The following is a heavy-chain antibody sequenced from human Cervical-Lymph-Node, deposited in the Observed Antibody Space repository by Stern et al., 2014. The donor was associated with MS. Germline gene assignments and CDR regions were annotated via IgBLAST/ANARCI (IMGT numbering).Heavy chain of an antibody. CDR2: LWYDGGNK. Sequence: DQLVESGGGVVQPGTSLRLSCAASGFTFSHHGMQWVRQAPGKGLEWVAVLWYDGGNKYYADSVKGRFTISRDNSQNTLFLQLNSLRAEDTAVYYCAKASGTYGSGSLDSWGQGTLVTVSS. D-gene: IGHD3-10*01. CDR1: GFTFSHHG. V-gene: IGHV3-33*03. J-gene: IGHJ4*02. CDR3: AKASGTYGSGSLDS.